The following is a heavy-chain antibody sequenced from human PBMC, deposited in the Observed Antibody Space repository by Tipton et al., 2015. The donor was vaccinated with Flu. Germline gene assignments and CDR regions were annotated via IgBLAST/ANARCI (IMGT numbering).Heavy chain of an antibody. Sequence: SLRLSCAASGFTFDDYAMHWVRQAPGKGLEWVSGISWNSGSIGYADSVKGRFTISRDNAKNSLYLQMNSLRAEDTALYYCAKMRMGGAYFDYWGQGTQVTVSS. D-gene: IGHD1-26*01. CDR2: ISWNSGSI. CDR3: AKMRMGGAYFDY. V-gene: IGHV3-9*01. J-gene: IGHJ4*02. CDR1: GFTFDDYA.